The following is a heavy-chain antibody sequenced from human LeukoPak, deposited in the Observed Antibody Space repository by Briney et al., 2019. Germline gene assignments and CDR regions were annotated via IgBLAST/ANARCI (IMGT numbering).Heavy chain of an antibody. Sequence: GGSLRLSCAASGFTLSDYGMHWVRQAPGKGLEWVAFIRYDGSDKYYADSVRGRFTISRDNSKNTLYLQMNSLRVEGTAVYYCAKDRLVPGSVLDYWGQGTLVTVSS. D-gene: IGHD6-19*01. CDR2: IRYDGSDK. J-gene: IGHJ4*02. V-gene: IGHV3-30*02. CDR1: GFTLSDYG. CDR3: AKDRLVPGSVLDY.